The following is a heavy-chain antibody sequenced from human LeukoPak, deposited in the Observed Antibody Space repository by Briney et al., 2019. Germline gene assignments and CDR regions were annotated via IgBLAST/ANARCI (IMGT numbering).Heavy chain of an antibody. CDR2: IRYDGSNK. V-gene: IGHV3-30*02. D-gene: IGHD3-22*01. CDR1: GFNFSSYS. CDR3: ATDLYYYDSSGYSLPHYFDY. Sequence: GGSLRLSCAASGFNFSSYSMNWVRQAPGKGLEWVAFIRYDGSNKYYADSVKGRFAISRDNSKNTLYLQMNSLRAEDTAVYYCATDLYYYDSSGYSLPHYFDYWGQGTLVTVSS. J-gene: IGHJ4*02.